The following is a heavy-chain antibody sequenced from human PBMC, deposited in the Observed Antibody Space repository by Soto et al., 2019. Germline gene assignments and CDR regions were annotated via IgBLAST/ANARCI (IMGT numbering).Heavy chain of an antibody. CDR2: VNAYNGNT. Sequence: QVQLVQSGAEVKKPGASVKVSCKASGYTFTSYGISWVRQAPGQGLEWMGWVNAYNGNTNYAQKHQGRVTMTTDTATSTANMDLRSQRSSDTAVYYCAREAVSGRTGFDYWGQGTLVTVSS. J-gene: IGHJ4*02. D-gene: IGHD6-19*01. V-gene: IGHV1-18*01. CDR3: AREAVSGRTGFDY. CDR1: GYTFTSYG.